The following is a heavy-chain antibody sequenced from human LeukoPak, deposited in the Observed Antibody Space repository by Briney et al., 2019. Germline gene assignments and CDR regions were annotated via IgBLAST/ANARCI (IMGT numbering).Heavy chain of an antibody. CDR3: ARHRRDPPSHYYGSGSYYIYYFDY. CDR2: IYTSGST. Sequence: SETLSLTCTVSGGSISSYYWSWIRQPAGKGLEWLGRIYTSGSTNYNPSLKSRVTMSVDTSKNQFSLKLSSVTAADTAVYYCARHRRDPPSHYYGSGSYYIYYFDYWGQGTLVTVSS. D-gene: IGHD3-10*01. J-gene: IGHJ4*02. V-gene: IGHV4-4*07. CDR1: GGSISSYY.